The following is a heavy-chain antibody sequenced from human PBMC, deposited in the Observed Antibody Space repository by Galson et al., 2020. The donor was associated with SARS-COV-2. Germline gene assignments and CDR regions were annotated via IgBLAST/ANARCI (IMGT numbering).Heavy chain of an antibody. D-gene: IGHD1-26*01. CDR2: IFFNGNT. V-gene: IGHV4-4*07. J-gene: IGHJ4*02. CDR1: GGSLNNYY. CDR3: ARDSIVETSTIDY. Sequence: SETLSLTCTVFGGSLNNYYWSWIRQPAGKALEWIGRIFFNGNTNSNPSLKSRLTMSVDKSKNQVSMKLRSVTAADTAVYYCARDSIVETSTIDYWGQGTMVTVSS.